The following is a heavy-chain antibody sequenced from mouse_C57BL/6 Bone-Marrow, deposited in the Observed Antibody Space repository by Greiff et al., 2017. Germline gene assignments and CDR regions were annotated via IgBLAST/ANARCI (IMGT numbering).Heavy chain of an antibody. CDR1: GYTFTGYW. J-gene: IGHJ4*01. V-gene: IGHV1-9*01. D-gene: IGHD2-3*01. CDR3: ASRWLIRRDAMDY. Sequence: QVQLKQSGAELMKPGASVKLSCKATGYTFTGYWIEWVKQRPGHGLEWIGEILPGSGSTNYNEKFKGKATFTADTSSNTAYMQLSSLTTEDSAIYYWASRWLIRRDAMDYWGQGTSVTVSS. CDR2: ILPGSGST.